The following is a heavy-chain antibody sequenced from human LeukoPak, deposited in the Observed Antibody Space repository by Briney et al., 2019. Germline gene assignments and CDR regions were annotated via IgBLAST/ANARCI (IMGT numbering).Heavy chain of an antibody. D-gene: IGHD5-12*01. V-gene: IGHV1-24*01. CDR1: GYTLTELS. CDR2: FDPEDGET. J-gene: IGHJ3*02. CDR3: ATLRGWPRNAFDI. Sequence: ASVNVSCKVSGYTLTELSMHWVRQAPGKGIEGMGCFDPEDGETIYAQQFQGRVTMTEDTSTDTAYMELSSRRSEDTAVYYCATLRGWPRNAFDIWGQGTMVTVSS.